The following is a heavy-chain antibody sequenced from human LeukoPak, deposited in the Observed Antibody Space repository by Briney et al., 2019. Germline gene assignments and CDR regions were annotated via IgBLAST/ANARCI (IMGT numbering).Heavy chain of an antibody. J-gene: IGHJ4*02. CDR3: ATLGVIAVAGSPRKNDY. D-gene: IGHD6-19*01. V-gene: IGHV3-74*01. CDR1: GFTFSSYW. CDR2: INSDGSST. Sequence: PGGSLRLSCAASGFTFSSYWMHWVRQAPGKGLVWVSRINSDGSSTRYADSVKGRFTISRDNAKNTLYLQMNSLRAEDTAAYYCATLGVIAVAGSPRKNDYWGQGTLVTVSS.